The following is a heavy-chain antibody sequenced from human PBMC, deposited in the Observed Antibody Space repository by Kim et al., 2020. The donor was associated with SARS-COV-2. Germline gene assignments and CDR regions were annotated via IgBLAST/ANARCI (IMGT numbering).Heavy chain of an antibody. CDR3: ARVLTSGWSYFDY. Sequence: YADEKESRFTLSRANARASLYLQMNSLRAEDTAVYYCARVLTSGWSYFDYWGQGTLVTVSS. J-gene: IGHJ4*02. D-gene: IGHD6-19*01. V-gene: IGHV3-11*04.